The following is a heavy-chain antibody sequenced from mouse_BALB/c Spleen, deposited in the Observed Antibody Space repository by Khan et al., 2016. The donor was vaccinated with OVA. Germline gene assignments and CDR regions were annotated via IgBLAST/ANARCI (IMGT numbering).Heavy chain of an antibody. J-gene: IGHJ3*01. CDR2: VSPGGSYT. CDR1: GFTFSTYG. Sequence: EVELVESGGDLVKPGGSLKLSCAASGFTFSTYGMSWVRQAPDKRLEWVATVSPGGSYTFSPDSVKGRFTISRDNAKNTLYLQMRGLRSEDTAMFYCTRLAYYYDSEGFAYWGQGTLVTVSA. D-gene: IGHD1-1*01. CDR3: TRLAYYYDSEGFAY. V-gene: IGHV5-6*01.